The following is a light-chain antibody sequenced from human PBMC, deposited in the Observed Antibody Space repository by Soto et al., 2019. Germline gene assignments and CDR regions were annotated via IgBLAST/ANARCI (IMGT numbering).Light chain of an antibody. V-gene: IGKV1-5*03. CDR3: QQYYSYPIT. Sequence: DIQMTQSPSTLSASVGDRVSITCRASQTINNLMAWYQQKPGQAPKLLIYKASNLETGVPSRFSGSGSGTEFTLTISSLQPDDFATYYCQQYYSYPITFGQGTRLEIK. CDR1: QTINNL. CDR2: KAS. J-gene: IGKJ5*01.